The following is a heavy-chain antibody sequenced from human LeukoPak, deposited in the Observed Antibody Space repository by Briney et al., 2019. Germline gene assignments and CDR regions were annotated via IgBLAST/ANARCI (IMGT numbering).Heavy chain of an antibody. CDR3: AKWGDYDILTGYYDPDY. D-gene: IGHD3-9*01. CDR2: TNGRDDST. J-gene: IGHJ4*02. CDR1: GFTVTNYA. V-gene: IGHV3-23*01. Sequence: WASLRLSGAASGFTVTNYAMYRVPHAPGKGLEWFSATNGRDDSTYYADSVKGRLTISRDTSKNTLFLQMNSLRAEDTAVYYCAKWGDYDILTGYYDPDYWGQGTLVTVSS.